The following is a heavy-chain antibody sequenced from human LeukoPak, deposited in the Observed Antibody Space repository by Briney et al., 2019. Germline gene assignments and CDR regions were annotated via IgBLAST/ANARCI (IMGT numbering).Heavy chain of an antibody. CDR3: ATEYSSGWYGYAFDI. Sequence: GASVKVSCKASGYTFTSYDINWVRRATGQGLEWMGWMNPNSGNTGYAQKFQGRVTMTRNTSISTAYMELSSLRSEDTAVYYCATEYSSGWYGYAFDIWGQGTMVTVSS. D-gene: IGHD6-19*01. V-gene: IGHV1-8*01. CDR2: MNPNSGNT. J-gene: IGHJ3*02. CDR1: GYTFTSYD.